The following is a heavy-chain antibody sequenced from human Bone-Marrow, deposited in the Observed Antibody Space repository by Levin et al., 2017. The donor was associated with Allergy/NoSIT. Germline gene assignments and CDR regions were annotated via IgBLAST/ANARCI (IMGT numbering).Heavy chain of an antibody. CDR1: GFTFSSYW. Sequence: SCAASGFTFSSYWMSWVRQAPGKGLEWVANIKPDGSEKYYVDSVKGRFTISRDNGKNSLYLQMNSLRAEDTAVYYCARDLLQLGSSDYWGQGTLVTVSS. V-gene: IGHV3-7*04. J-gene: IGHJ4*02. CDR2: IKPDGSEK. D-gene: IGHD5-18*01. CDR3: ARDLLQLGSSDY.